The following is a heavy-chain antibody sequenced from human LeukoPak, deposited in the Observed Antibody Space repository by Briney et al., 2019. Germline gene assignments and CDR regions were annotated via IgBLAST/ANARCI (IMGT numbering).Heavy chain of an antibody. CDR2: ISGSGGST. J-gene: IGHJ6*02. Sequence: GGSLRLSCVASGFTFSSYDMSWVRQAPGKGLEWVSAISGSGGSTYYADSVKGRFTISRDNSKNTLYLQMNSLRAEDTAVYYCAKDISITIFGVLIKDYGMEVWGQGTTVTVSS. CDR1: GFTFSSYD. V-gene: IGHV3-23*01. D-gene: IGHD3-3*01. CDR3: AKDISITIFGVLIKDYGMEV.